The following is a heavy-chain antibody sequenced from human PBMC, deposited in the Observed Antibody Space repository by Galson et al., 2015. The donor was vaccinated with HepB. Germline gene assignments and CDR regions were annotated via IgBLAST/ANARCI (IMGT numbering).Heavy chain of an antibody. CDR3: ARAGDLRFLEWLLYNWFDP. CDR2: INTNTGNP. CDR1: GYTFTSYA. D-gene: IGHD3-3*01. Sequence: SVKVSCKASGYTFTSYAMNWVRQAPGQGLEWMGWINTNTGNPTYAQGFTGRFVFSLDTSVSTAYLQISSLKAEDTAVYYCARAGDLRFLEWLLYNWFDPWGQGTLVTVSS. J-gene: IGHJ5*02. V-gene: IGHV7-4-1*02.